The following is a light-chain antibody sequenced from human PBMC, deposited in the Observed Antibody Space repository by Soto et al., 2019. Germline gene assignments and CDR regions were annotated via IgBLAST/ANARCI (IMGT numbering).Light chain of an antibody. J-gene: IGLJ2*01. CDR2: EVN. V-gene: IGLV2-18*01. CDR3: SLYTSSSTVA. Sequence: QSVLTQPPSVSASPGQSVTIPCTATRSDVGAYNRVSWYQQYPGTPPKLMISEVNNRPSGVPDRFSGSKSGNTASLTISGLQAEDEADYYCSLYTSSSTVAFGGGTKLTVL. CDR1: RSDVGAYNR.